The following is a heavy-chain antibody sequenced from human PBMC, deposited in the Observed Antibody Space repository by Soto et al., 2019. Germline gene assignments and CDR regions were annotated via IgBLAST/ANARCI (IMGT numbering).Heavy chain of an antibody. CDR1: GFTFRNYG. D-gene: IGHD3-9*01. CDR2: IGLGSSTK. Sequence: GGSLRLSCAASGFTFRNYGMNWVRQAPGKGLEWVSYIGLGSSTKYYADSVEGRFTISRDNAKNTLYLQMNSLRAEDTAVYYCAKARILTGYYPPRDFDYWGQGTLVTVSS. V-gene: IGHV3-48*01. CDR3: AKARILTGYYPPRDFDY. J-gene: IGHJ4*02.